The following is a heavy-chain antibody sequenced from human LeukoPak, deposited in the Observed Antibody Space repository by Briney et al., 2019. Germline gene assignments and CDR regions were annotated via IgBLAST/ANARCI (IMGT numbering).Heavy chain of an antibody. D-gene: IGHD4-11*01. V-gene: IGHV1-8*03. J-gene: IGHJ6*03. CDR2: MNPNSGNT. CDR1: GYTFTSYD. CDR3: ARVGGLQSGIYYYYYMDV. Sequence: ASVKVSCKASGYTFTSYDINWVRQATGQGLEWMGWMNPNSGNTGYAQKFQGRVTITRNTSISTAYMELSSLRSEDTAVYYCARVGGLQSGIYYYYYMDVWGKGTTVTVSS.